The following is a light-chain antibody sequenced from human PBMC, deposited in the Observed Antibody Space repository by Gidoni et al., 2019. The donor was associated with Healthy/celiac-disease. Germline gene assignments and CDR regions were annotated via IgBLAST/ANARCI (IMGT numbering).Light chain of an antibody. J-gene: IGKJ4*01. V-gene: IGKV1-39*01. CDR3: QQSYSTPPT. CDR2: AAS. CDR1: QSISSY. Sequence: DIQMSHSPSSLSASAGDRVTITCRARQSISSYLNWYQQKPGKAPKLLIYAASSLQSGVPSRFSGSGSGTDFTLTISSLQAEDFATYYCQQSYSTPPTFGGGTKVEIK.